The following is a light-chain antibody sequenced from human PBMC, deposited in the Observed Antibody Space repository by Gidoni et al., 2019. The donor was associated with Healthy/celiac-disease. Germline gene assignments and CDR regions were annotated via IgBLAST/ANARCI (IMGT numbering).Light chain of an antibody. CDR3: QQYYSTPWT. Sequence: LVMTHSPDPLAVSLCERATIHCKSSQSVLYISNNNNYLAWYQQKPGQPPKLLIYWASTRESGVPDRFSGSGSGTDFTLTISSLQAEDVAVYYCQQYYSTPWTFGQGTKVEIK. V-gene: IGKV4-1*01. J-gene: IGKJ1*01. CDR2: WAS. CDR1: QSVLYISNNNNY.